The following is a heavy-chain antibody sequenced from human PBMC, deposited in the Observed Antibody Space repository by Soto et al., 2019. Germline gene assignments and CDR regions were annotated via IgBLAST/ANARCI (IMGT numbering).Heavy chain of an antibody. CDR1: GGSISSNNYY. V-gene: IGHV4-39*01. D-gene: IGHD2-2*01. CDR2: MSYSRST. CDR3: ASHLQPTSWGGGYFDY. Sequence: SETLSLTCFVSGGSISSNNYYWGWIRHPPGKGLEWIGSMSYSRSTYYNPSLKSRVTISVDTSKNQFSLKLTSVTAADTAVYYCASHLQPTSWGGGYFDYWGQGPLVTVSS. J-gene: IGHJ4*02.